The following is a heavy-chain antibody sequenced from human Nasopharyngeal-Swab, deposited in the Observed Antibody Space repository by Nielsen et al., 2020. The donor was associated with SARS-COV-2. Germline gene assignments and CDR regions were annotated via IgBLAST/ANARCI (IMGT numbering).Heavy chain of an antibody. Sequence: GESLKISCAASGFTVSGNYMNWVRQAPGKGLEWVSVIYSSGRTYYADSVKGRFTISRDDSKNTVFLQMNSLRAEDTAVYYCARFTYSGSYHTYWYFDLWGRGTLVTVSS. J-gene: IGHJ2*01. CDR3: ARFTYSGSYHTYWYFDL. D-gene: IGHD1-26*01. V-gene: IGHV3-53*01. CDR1: GFTVSGNY. CDR2: IYSSGRT.